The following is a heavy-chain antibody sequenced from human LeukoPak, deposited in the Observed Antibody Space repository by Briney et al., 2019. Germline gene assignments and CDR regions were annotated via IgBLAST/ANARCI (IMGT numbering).Heavy chain of an antibody. CDR1: GFTFSDYY. Sequence: GGSLRLSCAASGFTFSDYYMSWIRQAPGKGLEWVSYISSSGSTIYYADSVKGRFTISRDNAKNTLYLQMNSLRAEDTALYYCAKRIAVAGGNFDYWGQGTLVTVSS. J-gene: IGHJ4*02. CDR3: AKRIAVAGGNFDY. CDR2: ISSSGSTI. D-gene: IGHD6-13*01. V-gene: IGHV3-11*01.